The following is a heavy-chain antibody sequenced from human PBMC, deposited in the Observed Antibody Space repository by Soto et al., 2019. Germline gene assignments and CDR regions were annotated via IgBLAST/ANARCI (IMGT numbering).Heavy chain of an antibody. CDR1: GGSMIAYY. CDR2: TYYSGST. Sequence: QVQLQESGPRLVKPSETLSLTCTVSGGSMIAYYWNWMRQPPGKGLQWIGYTYYSGSTTYNPSLKSRVTISVDSTKNQFPLKLDSVTPADTAVYYCARVRGTAGKRYFDYWGPGTLVTVPS. J-gene: IGHJ4*02. D-gene: IGHD6-13*01. V-gene: IGHV4-59*01. CDR3: ARVRGTAGKRYFDY.